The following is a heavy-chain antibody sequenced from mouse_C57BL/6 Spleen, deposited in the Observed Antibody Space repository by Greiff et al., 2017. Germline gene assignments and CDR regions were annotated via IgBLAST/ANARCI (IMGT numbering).Heavy chain of an antibody. D-gene: IGHD1-1*01. J-gene: IGHJ4*01. V-gene: IGHV2-5*01. CDR1: GFSLTSYG. CDR3: AKASYGRSYYAMDY. CDR2: IWRGGSK. Sequence: VNVVESGPGLVQPSQSLSITCTVSGFSLTSYGVHWVRQSPGQGLEWLGVIWRGGSKDYNAAFMSRLSITKDNAKRQVIFKMKSLQADDTAIYYCAKASYGRSYYAMDYWGQGTSVTVSS.